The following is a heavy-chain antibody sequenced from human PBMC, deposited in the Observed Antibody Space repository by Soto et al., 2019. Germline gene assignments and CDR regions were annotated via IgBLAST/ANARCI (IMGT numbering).Heavy chain of an antibody. Sequence: GGSLRLSCAASGFTFSSYSMNWVRQAPGKGLEWVSSISSSSSYIYYADSVKGRFTISRDNAKNSLYLQMNSLRAEDTAVYYCARWGSSYDYYYYYMDVWGKGTKVTVSS. V-gene: IGHV3-21*01. CDR1: GFTFSSYS. CDR3: ARWGSSYDYYYYYMDV. J-gene: IGHJ6*03. CDR2: ISSSSSYI. D-gene: IGHD6-6*01.